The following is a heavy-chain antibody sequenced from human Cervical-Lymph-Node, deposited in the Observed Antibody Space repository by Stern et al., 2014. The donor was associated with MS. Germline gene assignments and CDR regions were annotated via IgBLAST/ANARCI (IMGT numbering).Heavy chain of an antibody. CDR3: ARGYSISSSDWFDP. J-gene: IGHJ5*02. Sequence: EVPLVESGGGVVRPGGSLRLSCVASGFTFDDYGMTWVRPVAGKGLEWVSHINWNGVDTFYADSVRGRFTISRDNAKNSLYLQMYSLRAEDTALYYCARGYSISSSDWFDPWGQGTLVTVSS. CDR2: INWNGVDT. V-gene: IGHV3-20*04. D-gene: IGHD6-6*01. CDR1: GFTFDDYG.